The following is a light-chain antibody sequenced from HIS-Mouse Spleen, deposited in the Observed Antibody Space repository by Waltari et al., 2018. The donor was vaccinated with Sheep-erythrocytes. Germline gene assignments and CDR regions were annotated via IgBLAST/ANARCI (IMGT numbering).Light chain of an antibody. V-gene: IGLV1-47*01. CDR2: RNN. CDR3: SSYTSRSTLYV. J-gene: IGLJ1*01. CDR1: SSHICRNY. Sequence: QSVLTQPPSASVTPGPRVTISCSVRSSHICRNYVSWYQPIPGTAPTLLIYRNNQWDAGVHDRCAGSKSGNSAAMAISGVRSEEEADYYCSSYTSRSTLYVLGTGTKVTVL.